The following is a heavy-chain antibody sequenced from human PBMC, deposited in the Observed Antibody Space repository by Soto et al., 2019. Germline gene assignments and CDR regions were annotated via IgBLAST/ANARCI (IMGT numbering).Heavy chain of an antibody. CDR3: AKDSLAHSSSYYHDMDV. D-gene: IGHD6-6*01. CDR1: GFTFSSYG. V-gene: IGHV3-30*18. Sequence: GGSLRLSCAASGFTFSSYGMHWVRQAPGKGLEWVAVISYDGSNKYYADSVKGRFTISRDNSKNTLYLQMNSLRAEDTAVYYCAKDSLAHSSSYYHDMDVWGQGTTVTVSS. J-gene: IGHJ6*02. CDR2: ISYDGSNK.